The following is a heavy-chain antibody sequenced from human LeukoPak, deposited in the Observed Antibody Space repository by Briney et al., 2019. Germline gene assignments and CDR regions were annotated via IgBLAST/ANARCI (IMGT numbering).Heavy chain of an antibody. CDR1: GFSLSTSGMC. V-gene: IGHV2-70*17. J-gene: IGHJ4*02. D-gene: IGHD3-16*01. CDR3: ARVHRYLGVSIDY. CDR2: IDWDDDK. Sequence: SGPALVHPTQALTLTCTFSGFSLSTSGMCVSWIRQPPGKALEWLARIDWDDDKFYSTSLKTRLTISKDTSKNQVVLKMTNMDPVDTATYYCARVHRYLGVSIDYWAQGTLVTVSS.